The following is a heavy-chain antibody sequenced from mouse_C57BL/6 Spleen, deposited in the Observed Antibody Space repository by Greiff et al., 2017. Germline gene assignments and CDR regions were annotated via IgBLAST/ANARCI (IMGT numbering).Heavy chain of an antibody. CDR2: IYPGDGDT. V-gene: IGHV1-80*01. D-gene: IGHD2-3*01. CDR3: ARRGWRVLDY. J-gene: IGHJ2*01. CDR1: GYAFSSYW. Sequence: QVQLKESGAELVKPGASVKISCKASGYAFSSYWMNWVKQRPGKGLEWIGQIYPGDGDTNYNGKFKGKATLTADKSSSTAYMQLSSLTSEDSAVYFCARRGWRVLDYWGQGTTLTVSS.